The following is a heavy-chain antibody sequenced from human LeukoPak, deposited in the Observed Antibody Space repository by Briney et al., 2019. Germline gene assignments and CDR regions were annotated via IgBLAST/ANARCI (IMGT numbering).Heavy chain of an antibody. D-gene: IGHD3-10*01. V-gene: IGHV4-39*01. Sequence: SETLSLTCTVSGGSISSSSYYWGWIRQPPGKGLEWIGSIYYSGSTFYNPSLKNQVTISVDTSKNQFSLKQSSVTAADTAVYYWARLRGSGSGAPDYWGQGTLVTVSS. CDR1: GGSISSSSYY. J-gene: IGHJ4*02. CDR2: IYYSGST. CDR3: ARLRGSGSGAPDY.